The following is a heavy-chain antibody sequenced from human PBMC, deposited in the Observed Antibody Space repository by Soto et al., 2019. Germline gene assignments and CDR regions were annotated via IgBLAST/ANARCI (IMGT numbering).Heavy chain of an antibody. D-gene: IGHD2-2*01. J-gene: IGHJ4*02. CDR3: AKDRGGDCPDNSCYFGADY. CDR2: ISDTGSSH. Sequence: LRLSCVGSGFTFSSYGMHWVRQAPGKGLECVAVISDTGSSHYYAASVEGRFTISRENSKNTLSLHMDRLRVEDTAVYYCAKDRGGDCPDNSCYFGADYWGQGTPVTVSS. CDR1: GFTFSSYG. V-gene: IGHV3-30*18.